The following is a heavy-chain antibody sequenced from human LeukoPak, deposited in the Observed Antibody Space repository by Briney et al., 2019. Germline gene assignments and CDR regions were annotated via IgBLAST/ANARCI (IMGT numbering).Heavy chain of an antibody. CDR1: GASITSYY. Sequence: PSETLSLTCTVSGASITSYYWSWIRQPPGKGLEWIGYIYYRGSANYNPSLKSRVTISVDTSKNQFSLNLNSVTAADSALYYCASSLDASGWYFGVYWGQGTLVIVSS. CDR3: ASSLDASGWYFGVY. J-gene: IGHJ4*02. V-gene: IGHV4-59*01. D-gene: IGHD6-19*01. CDR2: IYYRGSA.